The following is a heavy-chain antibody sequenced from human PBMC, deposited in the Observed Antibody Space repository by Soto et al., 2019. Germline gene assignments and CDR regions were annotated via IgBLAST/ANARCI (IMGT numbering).Heavy chain of an antibody. CDR1: GGSISSSSYY. CDR2: IYYSGST. J-gene: IGHJ4*02. Sequence: QLQLQESGPGLVKPSETLSLTCTVSGGSISSSSYYWGWIRQPPGKGLEWIGSIYYSGSTYYNPSLKSRVTISVDTSKNQFSLKLSSVTAADTAVYYCARHGAIAAAGTFDYWGQGTLVTVSS. V-gene: IGHV4-39*01. CDR3: ARHGAIAAAGTFDY. D-gene: IGHD6-13*01.